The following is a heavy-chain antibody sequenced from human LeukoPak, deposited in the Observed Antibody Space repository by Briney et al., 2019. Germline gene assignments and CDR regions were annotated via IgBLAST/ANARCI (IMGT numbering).Heavy chain of an antibody. CDR1: GFTFSSYS. J-gene: IGHJ4*02. CDR2: ISSSGSTI. CDR3: ARVRLYYYDSSPPAEYIDY. D-gene: IGHD3-22*01. Sequence: PGGSLRLSCAASGFTFSSYSMNWVRQAPGKGLEWVSYISSSGSTIYYADSVKGRFTISRDNAKNSLYLQMNSLRAEDTAVYYCARVRLYYYDSSPPAEYIDYWGQGTLVTVSS. V-gene: IGHV3-48*04.